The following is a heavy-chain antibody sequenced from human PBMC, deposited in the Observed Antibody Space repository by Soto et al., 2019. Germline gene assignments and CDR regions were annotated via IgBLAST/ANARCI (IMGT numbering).Heavy chain of an antibody. CDR3: ASHDYAHYGMDV. V-gene: IGHV4-30-4*01. Sequence: SETLSLTCTVSGGSISSGDYYWSWIRQPPGKGLEWIGYIYYSGSTHYNPSLKGRVTISVDTSKNQFSLKLSSVTAADTAVYYCASHDYAHYGMDVWGQGTTVTVSS. CDR2: IYYSGST. J-gene: IGHJ6*02. CDR1: GGSISSGDYY. D-gene: IGHD3-16*01.